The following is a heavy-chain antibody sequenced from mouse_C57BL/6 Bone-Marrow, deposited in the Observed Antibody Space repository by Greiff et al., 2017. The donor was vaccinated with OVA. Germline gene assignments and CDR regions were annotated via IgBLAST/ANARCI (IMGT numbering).Heavy chain of an antibody. CDR3: ARKITTVPLGPHWYFDV. CDR1: GFSLTSYA. J-gene: IGHJ1*03. Sequence: VQLQESGPGLVAPSQSLSITCTVSGFSLTSYAISWVRQPPGKGLEWLGVIWTGGGTNYNSALKSRLSISKDNSKSQVFLKMNSLQTDDTARYYCARKITTVPLGPHWYFDVWGTGTTVTVSS. V-gene: IGHV2-9-1*01. D-gene: IGHD1-1*01. CDR2: IWTGGGT.